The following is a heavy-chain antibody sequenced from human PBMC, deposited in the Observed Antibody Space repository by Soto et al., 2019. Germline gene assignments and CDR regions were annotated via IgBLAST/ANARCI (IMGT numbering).Heavy chain of an antibody. CDR3: ERDLDYYDSSGYYCY. CDR2: IKQDGSEK. J-gene: IGHJ4*02. D-gene: IGHD3-22*01. Sequence: GGSLRLSCAASGFTFSSYWMSWVRQAPGKGLEWVANIKQDGSEKYYVDSVKGRFTISRDNAKNSLYLQMNSLRAEDTAVYYCERDLDYYDSSGYYCYWGQGTLVTVSS. V-gene: IGHV3-7*03. CDR1: GFTFSSYW.